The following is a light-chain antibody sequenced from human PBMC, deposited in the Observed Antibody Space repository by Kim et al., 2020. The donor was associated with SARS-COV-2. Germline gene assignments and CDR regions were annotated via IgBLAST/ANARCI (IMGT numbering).Light chain of an antibody. Sequence: ATGRTAGITWGGNNIGSKNVHWYQQKPGQAPVLVIYYDSDRPSGIPERFSGSNSGNTATLTISRVEAGDEADYYCQVWDSSSDHVVFGGGTQLTVL. J-gene: IGLJ2*01. V-gene: IGLV3-21*04. CDR1: NIGSKN. CDR3: QVWDSSSDHVV. CDR2: YDS.